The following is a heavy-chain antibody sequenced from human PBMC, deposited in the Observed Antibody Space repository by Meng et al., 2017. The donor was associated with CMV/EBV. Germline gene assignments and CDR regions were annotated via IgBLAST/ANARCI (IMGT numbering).Heavy chain of an antibody. CDR1: GGSISSNNYY. J-gene: IGHJ4*02. CDR3: ATGLWFEE. V-gene: IGHV4-39*07. CDR2: IYYNGNT. D-gene: IGHD3-10*01. Sequence: SETLSLTCTVSGGSISSNNYYWGWIRQPPGTGLEWIATIYYNGNTYYSPSLKSRVTISLDTSKNQLSLKLNSVTAADTAVYYCATGLWFEEWGQGTLVTVSS.